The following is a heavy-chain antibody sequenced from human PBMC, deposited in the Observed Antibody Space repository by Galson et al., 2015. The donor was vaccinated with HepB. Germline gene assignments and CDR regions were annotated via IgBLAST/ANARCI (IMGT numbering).Heavy chain of an antibody. J-gene: IGHJ4*02. D-gene: IGHD6-13*01. Sequence: SVKVSCKASGYTFTSYGISWVRQAPGQGLEWMGGIIPIFGTANYAQKFQGRVTITADESTSTAYMELSSLRSEDTAVYYCARTTGYSSSWYYFDYWGQGTLVTVSS. CDR2: IIPIFGTA. CDR3: ARTTGYSSSWYYFDY. CDR1: GYTFTSYG. V-gene: IGHV1-69*13.